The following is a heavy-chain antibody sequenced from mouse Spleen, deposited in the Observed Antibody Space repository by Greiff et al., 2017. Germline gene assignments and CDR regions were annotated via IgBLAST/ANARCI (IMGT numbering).Heavy chain of an antibody. Sequence: VQLQQPGTELVKPGASVKLSCKASGYTFTSYWMHWVKQRPGQGLEWIGNIDPSNGGTNYNEKFKSKATLTVDKSSSTAYMQLSSLTSEDSAVYYCAREGDGYYNAMDYWGQGTSVTVSS. J-gene: IGHJ4*01. CDR2: IDPSNGGT. CDR1: GYTFTSYW. CDR3: AREGDGYYNAMDY. V-gene: IGHV1-53*01. D-gene: IGHD2-3*01.